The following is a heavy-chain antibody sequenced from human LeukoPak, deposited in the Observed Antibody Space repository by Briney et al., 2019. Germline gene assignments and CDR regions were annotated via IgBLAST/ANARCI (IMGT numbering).Heavy chain of an antibody. D-gene: IGHD3-22*01. Sequence: GGSLRLSCAASGFTFSSYWMSWVRQAPGKGLEWVANIKQDGSEKYYVDSVKGRFTISRDNAKNSLYLQMNSLRAEDTAVYYCARDTPVVINEGIDHWGQGTLVTVSS. CDR2: IKQDGSEK. CDR1: GFTFSSYW. CDR3: ARDTPVVINEGIDH. J-gene: IGHJ4*02. V-gene: IGHV3-7*01.